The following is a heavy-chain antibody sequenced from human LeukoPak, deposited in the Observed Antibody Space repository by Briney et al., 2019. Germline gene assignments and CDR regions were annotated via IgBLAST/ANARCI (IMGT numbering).Heavy chain of an antibody. V-gene: IGHV1-69*04. CDR1: GDTFNRSV. Sequence: ASVKVSCRASGDTFNRSVITWARQAPGQGLEWMGRIIPTIGMSDYAQRFQGRVTITADKSANTAYMELSSLRSEDTAVYYCGLGITADFDFWGQGTLVTVSS. D-gene: IGHD3-16*01. CDR2: IIPTIGMS. J-gene: IGHJ4*02. CDR3: GLGITADFDF.